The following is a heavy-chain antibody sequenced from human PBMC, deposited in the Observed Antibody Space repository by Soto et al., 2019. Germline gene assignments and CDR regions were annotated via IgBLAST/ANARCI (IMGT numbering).Heavy chain of an antibody. CDR3: ARSRIAAAGRPYYFDY. J-gene: IGHJ4*02. D-gene: IGHD6-13*01. CDR2: IYYSGST. Sequence: SETLSLTCTVSGGSISSGGYYWSWIRQHPGKGLEWIGYIYYSGSTYYNPSLKSRVTISVDTSRNQFSLKLSSVTAADTAVYYCARSRIAAAGRPYYFDYWGQGTLVTVSS. V-gene: IGHV4-31*03. CDR1: GGSISSGGYY.